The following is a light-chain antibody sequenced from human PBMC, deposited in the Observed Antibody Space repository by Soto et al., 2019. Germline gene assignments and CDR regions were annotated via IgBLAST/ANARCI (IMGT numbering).Light chain of an antibody. CDR3: QQYGDWPLT. J-gene: IGKJ4*01. Sequence: EIVVTQSPATLSVSPGERATLSCRASQSVGNNFAWYQQKPGQAPRLLILATSTRATGVPARFSGSGSGTDFTLTISSLQSEDFAVYYCQQYGDWPLTFGGGAKVEIE. CDR2: ATS. V-gene: IGKV3-15*01. CDR1: QSVGNN.